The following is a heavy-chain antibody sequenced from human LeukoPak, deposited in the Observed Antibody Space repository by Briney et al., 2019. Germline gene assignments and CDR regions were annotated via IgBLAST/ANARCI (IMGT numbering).Heavy chain of an antibody. J-gene: IGHJ4*02. Sequence: SETLSLTCTVSGGSISSYYWSWIRQPAGEGLEWIGRIYTSGSTNYNPSLKSRVTMSVDTSKNQFSLKLSSVTAADTAVYYCARDGPRSGYDLGHFDNLGQGTLVTASS. CDR1: GGSISSYY. CDR3: ARDGPRSGYDLGHFDN. D-gene: IGHD5-12*01. V-gene: IGHV4-4*07. CDR2: IYTSGST.